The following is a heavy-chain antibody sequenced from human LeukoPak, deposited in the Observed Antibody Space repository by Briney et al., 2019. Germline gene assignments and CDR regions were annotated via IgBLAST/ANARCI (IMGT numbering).Heavy chain of an antibody. CDR1: GYSFTSYW. J-gene: IGHJ5*02. D-gene: IGHD6-13*01. CDR2: IYPGDSDT. V-gene: IGHV5-51*01. Sequence: GESLQISCKGSGYSFTSYWIGWVRQMPGKRLEWMGIIYPGDSDTRYSPSFQGQVTISSDNSISTAYLQWSSLKASDTAMYYCARNDAGQLVYNWFDPWGQGTLVTVSS. CDR3: ARNDAGQLVYNWFDP.